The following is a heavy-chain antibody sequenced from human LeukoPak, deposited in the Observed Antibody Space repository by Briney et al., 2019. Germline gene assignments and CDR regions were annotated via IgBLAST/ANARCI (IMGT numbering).Heavy chain of an antibody. Sequence: SLRLSCAASGFTFSSYAMSWVRQAPGKGLEWVGFIRSKAYGGTTEYAASVKGRFTISRDDSKSIAYLQMNSLKTEDTAVYYCTRALLDGYTPRPFDYWGQGTLVTVSS. J-gene: IGHJ4*02. D-gene: IGHD5-24*01. V-gene: IGHV3-49*04. CDR2: IRSKAYGGTT. CDR3: TRALLDGYTPRPFDY. CDR1: GFTFSSYA.